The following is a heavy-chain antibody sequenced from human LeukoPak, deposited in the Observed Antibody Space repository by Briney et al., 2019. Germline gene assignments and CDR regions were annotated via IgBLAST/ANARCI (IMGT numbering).Heavy chain of an antibody. J-gene: IGHJ4*02. D-gene: IGHD2-21*02. V-gene: IGHV3-21*01. CDR2: ISSSSSYI. CDR1: VFTFSRYS. Sequence: GGSLRLSCAASVFTFSRYSMNWVRQAPGKGLECVSSISSSSSYIYYADSVKGSFTISRDNDKNSLYLQMNSLRAEDTAVYYCARARVTAPYFDYWGQGTLVTVSS. CDR3: ARARVTAPYFDY.